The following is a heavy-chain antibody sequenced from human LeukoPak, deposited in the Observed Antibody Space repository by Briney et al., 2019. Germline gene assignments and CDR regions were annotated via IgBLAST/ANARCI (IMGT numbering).Heavy chain of an antibody. D-gene: IGHD1-1*01. CDR1: GFTFSDYW. Sequence: GGSLRLSCAASGFTFSDYWMNWLRQAPGKGLMWVSRLNPNGRNTDYACSVKGRFTISRDNAKNTLYLQMNSLRVDDTAVYYCARDRFWNQYDPWGQGTLVTVSS. V-gene: IGHV3-74*01. J-gene: IGHJ5*02. CDR3: ARDRFWNQYDP. CDR2: LNPNGRNT.